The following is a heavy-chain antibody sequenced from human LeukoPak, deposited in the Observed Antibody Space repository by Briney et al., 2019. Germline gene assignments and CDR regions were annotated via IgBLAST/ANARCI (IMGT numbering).Heavy chain of an antibody. CDR2: ISAYNGNT. V-gene: IGHV1-18*01. CDR1: GYTFTSYG. Sequence: ASVKVSCKASGYTFTSYGISWVRQAPGQGLEWMGWISAYNGNTNYAQKLQGRVTMTTDTSTSTAYMELRSLRSDDTAVYSCASSSEDYYYYMDVWGKGTTVTVSS. CDR3: ASSSEDYYYYMDV. J-gene: IGHJ6*03.